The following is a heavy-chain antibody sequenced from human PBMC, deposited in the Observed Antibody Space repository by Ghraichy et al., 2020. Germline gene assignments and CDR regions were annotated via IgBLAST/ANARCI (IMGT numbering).Heavy chain of an antibody. CDR2: IGTAGDT. CDR3: ARGGQKCTNGVCYTWFDY. D-gene: IGHD2-8*01. Sequence: GGSLRLSCAASGFTFSSYDMHWVRQATGKGLEWVSAIGTAGDTYYPGSVKGRFTISRENAKNSLYLQMNSLRAGDTAVYYCARGGQKCTNGVCYTWFDYWGQGTLVTVSS. V-gene: IGHV3-13*01. J-gene: IGHJ4*02. CDR1: GFTFSSYD.